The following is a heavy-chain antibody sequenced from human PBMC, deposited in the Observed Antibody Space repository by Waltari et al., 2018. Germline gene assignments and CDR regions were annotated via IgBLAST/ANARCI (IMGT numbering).Heavy chain of an antibody. Sequence: VHLVQSGAEMRKPGSSVKVSCKASGGTFGSYSIAWVRQAAGQGLEWLGGIFPIYGRPQYANNFQGRVTLTADASTTTVFLEMSGLRAEDTAIYFCARRDLGFAFDVWGQGTLVIVSS. CDR2: IFPIYGRP. J-gene: IGHJ3*01. CDR1: GGTFGSYS. V-gene: IGHV1-69*12. D-gene: IGHD1-26*01. CDR3: ARRDLGFAFDV.